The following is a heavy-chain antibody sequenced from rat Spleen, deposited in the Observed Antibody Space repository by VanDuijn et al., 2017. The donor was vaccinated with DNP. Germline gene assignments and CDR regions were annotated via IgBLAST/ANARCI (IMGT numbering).Heavy chain of an antibody. V-gene: IGHV5-46*01. CDR2: ISTSGGST. Sequence: EVQLVESGGGLVQPGRSMKLSCAASGFTFSNFPMAWVRQAPTEGLEWVATISTSGGSTYYRDSVKGRFTISRDNAKSTLYLHMDSLRSEDTATYYCARQDPFDYWGQGVMVTVSS. CDR3: ARQDPFDY. J-gene: IGHJ2*01. CDR1: GFTFSNFP.